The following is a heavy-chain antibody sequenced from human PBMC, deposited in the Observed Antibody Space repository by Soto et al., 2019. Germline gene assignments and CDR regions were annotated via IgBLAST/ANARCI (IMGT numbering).Heavy chain of an antibody. CDR3: ARVGVGRGYSYGYDY. J-gene: IGHJ4*02. Sequence: SETLSLTCAVSGGSISSSNWWSWVRQPPGKGLEWIGEIYHSGSTNYNPSLKSRVTISVDKSKNQFSLKLSSVTAADTAVYYCARVGVGRGYSYGYDYWGQGTLVTVS. D-gene: IGHD5-18*01. V-gene: IGHV4-4*02. CDR1: GGSISSSNW. CDR2: IYHSGST.